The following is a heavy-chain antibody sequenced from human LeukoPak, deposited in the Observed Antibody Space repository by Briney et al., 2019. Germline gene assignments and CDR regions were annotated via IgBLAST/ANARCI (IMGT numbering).Heavy chain of an antibody. J-gene: IGHJ4*02. V-gene: IGHV4-59*11. CDR2: IYNSGTT. D-gene: IGHD6-19*01. CDR1: GGSISSHL. CDR3: TKATQWLAFDY. Sequence: SETLSLTCTVSGGSISSHLWSWIRQPPGKGLEWIGNIYNSGTTNYNPSLESRVTISVDTSKNQLSLQLTSVTAADTAVYYCTKATQWLAFDYWGRGTLVSVSS.